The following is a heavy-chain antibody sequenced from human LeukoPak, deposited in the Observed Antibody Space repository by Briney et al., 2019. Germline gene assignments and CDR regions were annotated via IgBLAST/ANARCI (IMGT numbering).Heavy chain of an antibody. D-gene: IGHD5-24*01. V-gene: IGHV3-23*01. CDR2: ISGSGGST. Sequence: PAESLRLSCAASGFTFSSYAMSWVRQAPGKGLEWVSDISGSGGSTYYADSVKGRFTISRDDYKNTLYLQMNSLRAEDTAVYYCAKGRTEMATTIDYWGQGTLVTVSS. CDR1: GFTFSSYA. J-gene: IGHJ4*02. CDR3: AKGRTEMATTIDY.